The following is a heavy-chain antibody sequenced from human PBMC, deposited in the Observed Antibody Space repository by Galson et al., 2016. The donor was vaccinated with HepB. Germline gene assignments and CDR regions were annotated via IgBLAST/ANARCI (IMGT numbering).Heavy chain of an antibody. CDR2: IYPDDSDT. Sequence: QSGAEVKKPGESLKISCKASAHSFTSYWIAWVRQTPGKGLEWMGSIYPDDSDTRYSPSLQGRVTMSADKSSSTAYLQWSTLKASDTAIYFCARRGYYAMDVWGQGTTVIVSS. J-gene: IGHJ6*02. CDR1: AHSFTSYW. V-gene: IGHV5-51*01. D-gene: IGHD2-15*01. CDR3: ARRGYYAMDV.